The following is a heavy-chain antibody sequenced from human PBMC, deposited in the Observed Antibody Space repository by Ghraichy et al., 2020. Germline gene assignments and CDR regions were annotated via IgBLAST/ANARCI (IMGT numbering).Heavy chain of an antibody. V-gene: IGHV3-23*01. CDR1: GFTFRSYS. Sequence: SCATSGFTFRSYSMNWVRQAPGKGLEWVSIIGADAVTTYYADSVKGRFTVSRDNSKNTLYLIMSGLRAEDTAVYYCAKGGHNTGYGFDPWGQGTLVTVSS. J-gene: IGHJ5*02. D-gene: IGHD5-12*01. CDR2: IGADAVTT. CDR3: AKGGHNTGYGFDP.